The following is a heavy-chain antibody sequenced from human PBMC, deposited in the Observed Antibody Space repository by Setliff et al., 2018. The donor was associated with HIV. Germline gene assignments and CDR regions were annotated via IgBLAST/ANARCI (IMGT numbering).Heavy chain of an antibody. CDR3: ARDYLYYNMYNGSPVYGMDV. Sequence: KTSETLSLTCTVSGGSISSGSHFWGWIRQPAGKGLEWIGPISTSGPTKYNPSLKSRVTISVDTSKKHFSLRLTSVTAADTAVYYCARDYLYYNMYNGSPVYGMDVWGQGTTVTVSS. J-gene: IGHJ6*02. CDR2: ISTSGPT. CDR1: GGSISSGSHF. V-gene: IGHV4-61*02. D-gene: IGHD3-10*01.